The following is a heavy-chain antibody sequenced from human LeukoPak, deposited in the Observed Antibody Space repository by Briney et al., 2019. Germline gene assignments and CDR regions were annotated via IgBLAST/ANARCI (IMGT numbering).Heavy chain of an antibody. D-gene: IGHD2/OR15-2a*01. CDR2: ITSSSSYI. J-gene: IGHJ4*02. V-gene: IGHV3-21*01. CDR3: ASLSTSPSIGDY. CDR1: GFTFSTYS. Sequence: GGSLRLSCAASGFTFSTYSMNWVRQAPGKGLEWVSSITSSSSYIYYADSVKGRFTISRDNAKNSLYLQMNSRTADDTALYYCASLSTSPSIGDYWGQGTLVTVSS.